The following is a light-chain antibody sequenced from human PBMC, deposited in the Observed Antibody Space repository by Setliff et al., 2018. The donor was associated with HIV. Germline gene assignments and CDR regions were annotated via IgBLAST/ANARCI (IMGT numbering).Light chain of an antibody. CDR2: AAS. CDR3: QQSNSFPWT. CDR1: QGIRSW. J-gene: IGKJ1*01. V-gene: IGKV1-12*01. Sequence: DIQMTQSPSSVPASVGDRVTITCRASQGIRSWLAWYQQKPGKAPNLLMYAASTLKSGVPLRFSGSGSGTEFTLTISSLQPEDFATYYCQQSNSFPWTFGQGTKVDIK.